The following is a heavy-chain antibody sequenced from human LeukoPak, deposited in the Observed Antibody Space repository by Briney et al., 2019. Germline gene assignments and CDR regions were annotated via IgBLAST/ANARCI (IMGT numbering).Heavy chain of an antibody. CDR1: RFTFRNYW. CDR2: INSDGSST. CDR3: ARDVRRRGGYVALDS. J-gene: IGHJ4*02. Sequence: GGSLRLSCVASRFTFRNYWMYWVRQAPGKGLVWVSRINSDGSSTTYADSGKGRFTISRDNAKNTLYLQMNSLRAEDTAVYYCARDVRRRGGYVALDSWGQGTLVTVSS. V-gene: IGHV3-74*01. D-gene: IGHD5-12*01.